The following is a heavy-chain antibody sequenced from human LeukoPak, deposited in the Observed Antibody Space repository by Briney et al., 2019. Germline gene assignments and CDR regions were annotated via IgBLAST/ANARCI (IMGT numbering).Heavy chain of an antibody. CDR2: INSDGSST. CDR3: ARGSNYDSSGPDY. J-gene: IGHJ4*02. Sequence: TGGSLRLSCAASGFTLSGYWMHWVRQAPGKGLVWVSRINSDGSSTNYADSVRGRFTISRDNAKNTLYLQMNSLRAEDTAVYYCARGSNYDSSGPDYWGQGTLVTVSS. V-gene: IGHV3-74*01. D-gene: IGHD3-22*01. CDR1: GFTLSGYW.